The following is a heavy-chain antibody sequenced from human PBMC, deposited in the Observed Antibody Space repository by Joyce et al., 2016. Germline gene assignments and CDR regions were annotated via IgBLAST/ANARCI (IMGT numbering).Heavy chain of an antibody. Sequence: QVQLQESGPGLVKPSETLSLTCTVSGGSISSYYWTWIRQHPGKGLEWIGYIYYRGSTNYNPSLKNRVTISIDTSKKQFSLKVRSVTAADTAVYYCARDRGYYGSGRPRNYYYGMDVWGRGTTVTVSS. CDR3: ARDRGYYGSGRPRNYYYGMDV. V-gene: IGHV4-59*01. D-gene: IGHD3-10*01. CDR1: GGSISSYY. CDR2: IYYRGST. J-gene: IGHJ6*02.